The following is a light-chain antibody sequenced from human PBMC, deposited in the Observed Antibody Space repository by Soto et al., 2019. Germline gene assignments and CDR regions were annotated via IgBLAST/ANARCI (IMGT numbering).Light chain of an antibody. J-gene: IGKJ1*01. Sequence: IQMTQSPSTLSGSGGDRVTITCRASQSISSWLAWYQQKPGQAPKLLIYDASSLETGVPSRFSGSGSGTEFTLTISSLQPDDFATYYCQQYNSYWTFGQGTKVDIK. CDR2: DAS. V-gene: IGKV1-5*01. CDR3: QQYNSYWT. CDR1: QSISSW.